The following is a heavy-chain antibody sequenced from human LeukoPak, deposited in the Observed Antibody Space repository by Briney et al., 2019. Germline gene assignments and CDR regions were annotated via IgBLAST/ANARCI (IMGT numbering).Heavy chain of an antibody. CDR2: ISTYNADT. CDR3: ARDPGQYYDILTGYYTPYYFDY. Sequence: ASVKVSCKASGYTFTSYGISWVRQAPGQGLEWMGWISTYNADTDYAQNLQGRVTMTTDTSTSTAYMELRSPRSDDTAVYYCARDPGQYYDILTGYYTPYYFDYWGQGTLVTVSS. CDR1: GYTFTSYG. D-gene: IGHD3-9*01. J-gene: IGHJ4*02. V-gene: IGHV1-18*01.